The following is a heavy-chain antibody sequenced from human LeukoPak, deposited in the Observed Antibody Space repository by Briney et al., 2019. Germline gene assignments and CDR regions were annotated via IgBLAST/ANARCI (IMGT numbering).Heavy chain of an antibody. CDR1: GGSISSYY. CDR3: ARGEMATIRPFDY. V-gene: IGHV4-59*08. CDR2: IYYSGST. D-gene: IGHD5-24*01. Sequence: SETLSLTCTVSGGSISSYYWSWIRQPPGKGLEWIGYIYYSGSTNYNPSLKSRVTISVDTSKNQFSLKLSSVTAADTAVYYCARGEMATIRPFDYWGQGTLVTVSS. J-gene: IGHJ4*02.